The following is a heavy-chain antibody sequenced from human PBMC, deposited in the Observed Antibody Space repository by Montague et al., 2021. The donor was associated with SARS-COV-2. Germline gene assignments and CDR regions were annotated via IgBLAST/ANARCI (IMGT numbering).Heavy chain of an antibody. D-gene: IGHD7-27*01. CDR3: ARRLGFRSSFDY. CDR1: GGSISNFY. J-gene: IGHJ4*02. Sequence: SETLSLTCTVTGGSISNFYWSWIRQPPEKGLEWIGYIYDSGTTNYNPSLKSRVTISADTSMNQFSLNLRSVTAADTAVYFCARRLGFRSSFDYWGQGTLVTVSS. CDR2: IYDSGTT. V-gene: IGHV4-59*08.